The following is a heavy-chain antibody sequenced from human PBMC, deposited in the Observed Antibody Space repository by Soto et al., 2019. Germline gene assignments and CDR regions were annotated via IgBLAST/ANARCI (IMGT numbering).Heavy chain of an antibody. D-gene: IGHD3-10*01. J-gene: IGHJ5*02. CDR3: ARGFGTMVRGVIHHWFDP. V-gene: IGHV4-34*01. Sequence: SETLSLTCAVYGGSFSGYYWSWIRQPPGKGLEWIGEINHSGSTNYNPSLKSRVTISVDTSKNQFSLKLSSVTAADTAVYYCARGFGTMVRGVIHHWFDPWGQGTLVTVSS. CDR2: INHSGST. CDR1: GGSFSGYY.